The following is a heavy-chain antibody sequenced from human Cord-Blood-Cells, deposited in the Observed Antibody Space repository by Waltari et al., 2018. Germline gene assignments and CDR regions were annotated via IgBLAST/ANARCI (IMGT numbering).Heavy chain of an antibody. CDR2: ISGSGGST. CDR3: AKVEVVVVVPAAIGY. J-gene: IGHJ4*02. Sequence: EVQLLESGGGLVQPGGSLRLSCAASGFTFSSYAMSWVSQAPGKGLEWVSAISGSGGSTYYADSGKGRFTISRDNSKNTLYLQMNSLRAEDTAVYYCAKVEVVVVVPAAIGYWGQGTLVTVSS. V-gene: IGHV3-23*01. CDR1: GFTFSSYA. D-gene: IGHD2-2*02.